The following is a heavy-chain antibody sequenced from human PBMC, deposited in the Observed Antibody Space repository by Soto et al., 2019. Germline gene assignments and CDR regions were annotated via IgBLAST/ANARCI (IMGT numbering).Heavy chain of an antibody. Sequence: QVQLVQSGAEVKKPGSSVKVYCKASGGTFSRYTISWVRQAPGQGLEWMGRIIPILDIPNYAQNFQGRVTITADKSTSTAYMELSSLRSDDTAVYYCASHFTGVLVLGASPPGGDNYGWDVWGQGTTVTVSS. CDR1: GGTFSRYT. D-gene: IGHD2-15*01. V-gene: IGHV1-69*02. J-gene: IGHJ6*02. CDR3: ASHFTGVLVLGASPPGGDNYGWDV. CDR2: IIPILDIP.